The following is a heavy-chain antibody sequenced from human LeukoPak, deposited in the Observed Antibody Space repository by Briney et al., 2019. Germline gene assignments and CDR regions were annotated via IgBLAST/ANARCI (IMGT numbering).Heavy chain of an antibody. Sequence: ESGPALVKPTQTLTLTCTFSGFSLSTSGMCVSWIRQPPGKALEWLARIDWDNDKYYSTSLKTRLTTSKDTSKNQVVLTMTNMDPVDTATYYCARTKNMGGTIDCWGQGTLVTVSS. CDR1: GFSLSTSGMC. V-gene: IGHV2-70*11. D-gene: IGHD6-19*01. CDR3: ARTKNMGGTIDC. CDR2: IDWDNDK. J-gene: IGHJ4*02.